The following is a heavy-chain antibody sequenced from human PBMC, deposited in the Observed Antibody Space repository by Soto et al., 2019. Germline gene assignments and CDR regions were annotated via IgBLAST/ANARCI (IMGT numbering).Heavy chain of an antibody. V-gene: IGHV1-2*04. CDR1: GYTFTGYY. Sequence: GASVKVSCKASGYTFTGYYMHWVRQAPGQGLEWMGWINPNSGGTNYAQKFQGWVTMTRDTSISTAYMELSRLRSDDTAVYYCARALRFLEWSTIYYYYGMDVWGQGTTVTVSS. CDR3: ARALRFLEWSTIYYYYGMDV. J-gene: IGHJ6*02. CDR2: INPNSGGT. D-gene: IGHD3-3*01.